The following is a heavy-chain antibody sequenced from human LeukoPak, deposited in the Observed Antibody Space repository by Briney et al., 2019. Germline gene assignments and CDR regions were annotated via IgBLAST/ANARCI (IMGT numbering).Heavy chain of an antibody. J-gene: IGHJ4*02. V-gene: IGHV3-7*01. Sequence: PGGSLRLSCTASGFTFSSYWMSWVRQAPGKGLEWVANIKQGGSEKYYVDYVKGRFTISRDNAKNSLYLQMNSLRAEDTAVYYCARADYDYVWGSYRQYYFDYWGQGTLVTVSS. D-gene: IGHD3-16*02. CDR2: IKQGGSEK. CDR3: ARADYDYVWGSYRQYYFDY. CDR1: GFTFSSYW.